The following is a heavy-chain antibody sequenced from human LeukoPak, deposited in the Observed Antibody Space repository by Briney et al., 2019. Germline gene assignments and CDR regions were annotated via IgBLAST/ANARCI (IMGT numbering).Heavy chain of an antibody. CDR3: ARQPPAVITTLFDY. D-gene: IGHD3-22*01. J-gene: IGHJ4*02. Sequence: PGGSLRLSCAASGFTFDDYGMSWVRQAPGKGLEWVSGINWNGGSTGYADSMKGRFTISRDNAKNSLYLQMNSLRAEDTALYYCARQPPAVITTLFDYWGQGTLVTVSS. CDR1: GFTFDDYG. V-gene: IGHV3-20*04. CDR2: INWNGGST.